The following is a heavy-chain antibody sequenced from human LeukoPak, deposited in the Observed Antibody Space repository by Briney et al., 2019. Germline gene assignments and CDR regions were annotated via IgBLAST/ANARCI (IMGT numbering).Heavy chain of an antibody. D-gene: IGHD2/OR15-2a*01. V-gene: IGHV4-38-2*01. CDR3: VGSEILWYFDP. Sequence: KPSETLSLTCAVSGYSISSANSWAWIRQPPGKGLEWIGTFYHSGKTYYNPSLKSRVTISVDTSKNQFSLKVNSVTAADTAVYYSVGSEILWYFDPWGQGILVTVSS. J-gene: IGHJ5*02. CDR1: GYSISSANS. CDR2: FYHSGKT.